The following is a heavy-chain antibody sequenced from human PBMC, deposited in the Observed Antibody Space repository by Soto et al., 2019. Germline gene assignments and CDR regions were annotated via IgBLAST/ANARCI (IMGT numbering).Heavy chain of an antibody. CDR3: ARLRGYSGYAP. CDR1: GGSISSGDYY. V-gene: IGHV4-61*08. D-gene: IGHD5-12*01. Sequence: SETLSLTCTVSGGSISSGDYYWSWIRQPPGKGLEWIGYIYYSGSTNYNPSLKSRVTISVDTSKNQFSLKLSSVTAADTAVYYCARLRGYSGYAPWGQGTLVTVSS. CDR2: IYYSGST. J-gene: IGHJ5*02.